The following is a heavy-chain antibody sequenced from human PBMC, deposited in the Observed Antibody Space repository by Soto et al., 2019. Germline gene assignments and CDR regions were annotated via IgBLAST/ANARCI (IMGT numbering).Heavy chain of an antibody. CDR1: GGSISSYY. V-gene: IGHV4-59*01. Sequence: SETLSLTCTDSGGSISSYYWSWIRQPPGKGLEWIGYIYYSGSTNYNPSLQSRVTISVDTSKNQFSLKLSSVTAADSAVYYCARASSVAGTAPFDYWGQGTLVTVSS. CDR2: IYYSGST. D-gene: IGHD6-19*01. J-gene: IGHJ4*02. CDR3: ARASSVAGTAPFDY.